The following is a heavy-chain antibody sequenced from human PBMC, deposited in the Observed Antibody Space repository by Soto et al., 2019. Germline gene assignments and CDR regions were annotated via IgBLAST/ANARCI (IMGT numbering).Heavy chain of an antibody. Sequence: QITLKESGPTLVKPTQTLTLTCTFSGFSFSTPGVGVGWIRQPPGEALEWLALIYWDDDRRYSPSLRSRLTITKDTSKNQVVLTMTNMDPVDTATYYCVSGSFPNWFDPWGRGILVTVX. D-gene: IGHD3-10*01. J-gene: IGHJ5*02. CDR1: GFSFSTPGVG. V-gene: IGHV2-5*02. CDR2: IYWDDDR. CDR3: VSGSFPNWFDP.